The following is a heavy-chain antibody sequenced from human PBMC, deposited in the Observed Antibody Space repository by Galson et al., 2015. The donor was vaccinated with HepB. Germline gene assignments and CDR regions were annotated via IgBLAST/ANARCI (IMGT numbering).Heavy chain of an antibody. D-gene: IGHD1-1*01. CDR1: GFSLSSSGMC. CDR2: IDWDDDK. CDR3: ARTSRTYQYSYYGVDV. Sequence: PALVKPTQTLTLTCTFSGFSLSSSGMCVNWIRQPSGKALEWLALIDWDDDKYYSTSLKTRLTISKDTSKNQVVLTMTNMDPADTGTYYCARTSRTYQYSYYGVDVWGQGTTVTVSS. V-gene: IGHV2-70*01. J-gene: IGHJ6*02.